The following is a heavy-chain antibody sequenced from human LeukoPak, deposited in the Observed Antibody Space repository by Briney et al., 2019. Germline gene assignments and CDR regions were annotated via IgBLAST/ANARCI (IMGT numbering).Heavy chain of an antibody. J-gene: IGHJ4*02. CDR1: GYTFSTYD. CDR2: MNPNSGNT. D-gene: IGHD5-12*01. Sequence: ASVKVSCKASGYTFSTYDINWVRQATGQGLEWMGWMNPNSGNTGYAQKFRGRVTMTRDTSITTAYLELSSPTSEDTAVYYCARVHSGQDWGQGTLVTVSS. CDR3: ARVHSGQD. V-gene: IGHV1-8*01.